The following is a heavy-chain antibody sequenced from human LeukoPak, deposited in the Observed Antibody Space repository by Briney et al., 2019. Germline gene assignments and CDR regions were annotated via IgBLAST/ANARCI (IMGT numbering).Heavy chain of an antibody. V-gene: IGHV3-21*01. J-gene: IGHJ4*02. Sequence: GGSLRLSCAASGFTFSSYSMNWVRQAPGKGLEWVSSISSSSSYIYYADSVKGRFTISRDNAKNSLYLQMNSLRAEDTAVYYCARDLTKSGGLFDYWGQGTLVTVSS. CDR3: ARDLTKSGGLFDY. D-gene: IGHD1-26*01. CDR1: GFTFSSYS. CDR2: ISSSSSYI.